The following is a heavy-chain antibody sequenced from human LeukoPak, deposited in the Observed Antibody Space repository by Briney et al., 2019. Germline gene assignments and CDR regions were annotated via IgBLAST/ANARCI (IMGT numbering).Heavy chain of an antibody. CDR3: ARGDGYNYWEY. CDR1: GLTVSSYY. V-gene: IGHV3-53*01. Sequence: GGSLRVSCAASGLTVSSYYMSWVRQAPGKGLEWVSVIYVGGSTYYADSVRGRFTISRDISKNALYLQMNSLRAEDTAVYYCARGDGYNYWEYWGQGTLVTASS. CDR2: IYVGGST. J-gene: IGHJ4*02. D-gene: IGHD5-24*01.